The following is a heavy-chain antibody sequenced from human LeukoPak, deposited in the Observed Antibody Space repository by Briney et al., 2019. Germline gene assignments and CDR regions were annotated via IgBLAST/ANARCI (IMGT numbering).Heavy chain of an antibody. D-gene: IGHD3-3*01. J-gene: IGHJ6*02. CDR2: INPNSGGT. V-gene: IGHV1-2*06. CDR1: GYTFTGYY. Sequence: ASVQVSCKASGYTFTGYYMHWVRQAPGQGLEWMGRINPNSGGTNYAQKFQGRVTMTRDTSISTAYMELSSLRSEDTAVYYCASGVGVVKYGMDVWGQGTTVTVSS. CDR3: ASGVGVVKYGMDV.